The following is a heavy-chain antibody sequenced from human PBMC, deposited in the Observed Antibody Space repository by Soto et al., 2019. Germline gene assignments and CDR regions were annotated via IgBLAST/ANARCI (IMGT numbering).Heavy chain of an antibody. D-gene: IGHD3-10*01. V-gene: IGHV1-2*02. CDR2: INPNSCGT. J-gene: IGHJ6*02. CDR1: GYTXNGYY. Sequence: EXSXKVSFKASGYTXNGYYMHLVRQAPGQGLEWMGWINPNSCGTNYAQKFQGRVTMTRDTSIITAYMELSRLISDDTAVYYCARDAMVRGVSVYGMDVWGQGTTVTVSS. CDR3: ARDAMVRGVSVYGMDV.